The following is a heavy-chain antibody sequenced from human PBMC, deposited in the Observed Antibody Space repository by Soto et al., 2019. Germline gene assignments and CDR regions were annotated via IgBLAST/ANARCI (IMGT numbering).Heavy chain of an antibody. D-gene: IGHD4-17*01. CDR2: ISYDGSNK. CDR3: AKVPVTTVTPYYFDY. V-gene: IGHV3-30*18. J-gene: IGHJ4*02. CDR1: GFTFSSYG. Sequence: QVQLVESVGGVVQPGRSLRLSCAASGFTFSSYGMHWVRQAPGKGLEWVAVISYDGSNKYYADSVKGRFTISRDNSKNTLYLQMNSLRAEDTAVYYCAKVPVTTVTPYYFDYWGQGTLVTVSS.